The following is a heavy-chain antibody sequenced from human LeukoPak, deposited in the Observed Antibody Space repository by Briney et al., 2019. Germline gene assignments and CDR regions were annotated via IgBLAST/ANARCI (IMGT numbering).Heavy chain of an antibody. CDR1: GGSISSGGYY. CDR2: IYYSGST. D-gene: IGHD3-16*01. V-gene: IGHV4-31*03. J-gene: IGHJ4*02. Sequence: PPETLSLTCTVSGGSISSGGYYWSWIRQHPGKGLEWIGYIYYSGSTYYNPSLKSRVTISVDTSKNQFSLKLSSVTAADTAVYYCARDGGRYFDYWGQGTLVTVSS. CDR3: ARDGGRYFDY.